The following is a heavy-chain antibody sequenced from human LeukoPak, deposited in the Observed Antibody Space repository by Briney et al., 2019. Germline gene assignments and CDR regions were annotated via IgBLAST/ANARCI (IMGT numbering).Heavy chain of an antibody. CDR3: ARGWYTDTYLDY. CDR2: ISSNGGST. CDR1: GFTFSSYA. J-gene: IGHJ4*02. D-gene: IGHD6-13*01. Sequence: GGSLRLSCAASGFTFSSYAMHWVRQAPGKGLEYVSAISSNGGSTYYANSVKGRFTISRDNSKNTLYLQMGSLRAEDMAVYYCARGWYTDTYLDYWGQGTLVTVSS. V-gene: IGHV3-64*01.